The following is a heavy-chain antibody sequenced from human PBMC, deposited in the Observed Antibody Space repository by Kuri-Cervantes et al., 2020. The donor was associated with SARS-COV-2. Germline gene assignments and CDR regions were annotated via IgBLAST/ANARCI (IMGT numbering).Heavy chain of an antibody. Sequence: SETLSLTCTVSGGSISSYYWSWIRQPPGKGLEWIGEINHSGSTNYNPSLKSRVTISVDTSKNQFSLKLSSVTAADTAVYYCARAAAGNWFDPWGQGTLVTVSS. V-gene: IGHV4-34*01. D-gene: IGHD6-13*01. J-gene: IGHJ5*02. CDR2: INHSGST. CDR1: GGSISSYY. CDR3: ARAAAGNWFDP.